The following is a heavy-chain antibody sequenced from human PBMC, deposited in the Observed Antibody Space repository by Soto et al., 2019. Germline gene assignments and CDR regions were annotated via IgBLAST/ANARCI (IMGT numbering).Heavy chain of an antibody. J-gene: IGHJ4*02. Sequence: EVQLVESGGGLVQPGGSLRLSCAASGFTVSSNYMSWVRQAPGKGLEWVSVIYSGGSTYYADSVKGRFTISRDNSKNTLYLQMNSLRAEDTAVYYCARDMDSGSYFYFDYWGQGTLVTVSS. V-gene: IGHV3-66*01. CDR1: GFTVSSNY. CDR3: ARDMDSGSYFYFDY. D-gene: IGHD1-26*01. CDR2: IYSGGST.